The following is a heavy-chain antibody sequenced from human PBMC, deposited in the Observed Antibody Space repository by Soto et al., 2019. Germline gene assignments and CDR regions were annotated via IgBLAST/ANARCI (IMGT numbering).Heavy chain of an antibody. D-gene: IGHD2-21*02. CDR2: IYHSGST. CDR3: ASAWRVTTS. J-gene: IGHJ5*02. CDR1: GGSISSSNW. V-gene: IGHV4-4*02. Sequence: QVQLQESGPGLVKPSGTLSLTCAVSGGSISSSNWWSWVRQPPGKGLEWIGEIYHSGSTNYNPSLKRRVPIPVDQAKTDSSLKLSSVTAADTAAYYWASAWRVTTSWVQGTLVTVSS.